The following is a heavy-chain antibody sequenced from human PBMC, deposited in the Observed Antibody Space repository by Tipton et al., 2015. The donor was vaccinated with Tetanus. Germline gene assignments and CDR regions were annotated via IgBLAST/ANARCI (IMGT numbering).Heavy chain of an antibody. D-gene: IGHD2-2*01. CDR2: LSGSGDST. CDR1: GFTFSSYA. J-gene: IGHJ4*02. Sequence: SLRLSCAASGFTFSSYAVSWVRQAPGKGLEWVSSLSGSGDSTYYVDSVRGRFTISRDNSKNSLYLQMNSLRAEDTAVYYCARVRGYCSSTTCSGIDYWGQGTLVTVSS. CDR3: ARVRGYCSSTTCSGIDY. V-gene: IGHV3-23*01.